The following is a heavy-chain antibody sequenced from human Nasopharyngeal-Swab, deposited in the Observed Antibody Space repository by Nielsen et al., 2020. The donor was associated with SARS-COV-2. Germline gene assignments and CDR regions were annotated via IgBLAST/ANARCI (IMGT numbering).Heavy chain of an antibody. V-gene: IGHV5-10-1*01. CDR3: ARRGGTAGSDAFDI. Sequence: VRQAPGKGLEWMGRIDPSDSYTNYSPSFQGHVTISADKSISTAYLQWSSLKASDTAMYYCARRGGTAGSDAFDIWDQGTMVTVSS. D-gene: IGHD6-13*01. CDR2: IDPSDSYT. J-gene: IGHJ3*02.